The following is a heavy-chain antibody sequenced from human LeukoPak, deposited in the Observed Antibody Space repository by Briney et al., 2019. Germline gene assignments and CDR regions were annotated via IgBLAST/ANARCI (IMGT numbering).Heavy chain of an antibody. J-gene: IGHJ4*02. CDR1: GFSFSSYW. Sequence: GGSLRLSCAASGFSFSSYWMNWVRQAPGKGLEWVANIKQDGSEKSYVDSGKGRFTISRDNAKNSLYLQMNSLRAEGTAVYYCARDPTQWLRYGYFDYWGQGTLVTVSS. CDR2: IKQDGSEK. CDR3: ARDPTQWLRYGYFDY. V-gene: IGHV3-7*01. D-gene: IGHD5-12*01.